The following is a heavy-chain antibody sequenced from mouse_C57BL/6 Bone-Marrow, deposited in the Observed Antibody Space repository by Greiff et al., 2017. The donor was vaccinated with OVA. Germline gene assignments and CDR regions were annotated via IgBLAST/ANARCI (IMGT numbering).Heavy chain of an antibody. CDR3: ARAYDGRPG. Sequence: EVKLMESGGGLVKPGGSLKLSCAASGFTFSDYGMHWVRQAPEKGLEWVAYISSGSSTIYYADTVKGRFTISRDNAKNTLFLQLTSLRSEDTAMYYCARAYDGRPGWGQGTLVTVSA. CDR1: GFTFSDYG. V-gene: IGHV5-17*01. J-gene: IGHJ3*01. D-gene: IGHD2-3*01. CDR2: ISSGSSTI.